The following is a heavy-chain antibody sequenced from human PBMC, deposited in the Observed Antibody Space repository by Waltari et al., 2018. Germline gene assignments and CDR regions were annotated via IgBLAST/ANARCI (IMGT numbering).Heavy chain of an antibody. V-gene: IGHV4-61*02. CDR2: LYISGSA. Sequence: QVQLQESGPGLLKPSQNLSLTCTVSGGSINSGSYYWNWIRKPAGKGLEWIGRLYISGSATYNPSLSSRVHISVDTSKNQSSLKLSSVTAADTAVYYCARGRGYNYAFRWGQGTLVTVSS. D-gene: IGHD5-12*01. CDR3: ARGRGYNYAFR. J-gene: IGHJ4*02. CDR1: GGSINSGSYY.